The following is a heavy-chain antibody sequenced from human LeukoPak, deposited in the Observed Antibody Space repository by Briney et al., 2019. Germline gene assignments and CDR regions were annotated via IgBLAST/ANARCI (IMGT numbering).Heavy chain of an antibody. Sequence: GGSLRLSCAASGFMFTNYAMYWIRHAPGKGLEWAAFMSHDGSNEYYADSVKGRFTTFRDNSKNMVYLQMSSLRLEDTAVYYCARGAPPDYWGQGTLVTVSS. CDR2: MSHDGSNE. V-gene: IGHV3-30*04. CDR3: ARGAPPDY. CDR1: GFMFTNYA. J-gene: IGHJ4*02.